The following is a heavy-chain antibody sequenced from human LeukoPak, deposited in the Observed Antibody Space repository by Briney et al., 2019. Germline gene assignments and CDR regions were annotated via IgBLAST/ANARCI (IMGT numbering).Heavy chain of an antibody. CDR2: ISGSGGST. CDR3: AKGPWIAVAGRIDWFDP. J-gene: IGHJ5*02. CDR1: GFTFSSYA. D-gene: IGHD6-19*01. Sequence: GGSLRLSCAASGFTFSSYAMSWVRQAPGKGLEWVSAISGSGGSTYYADSVKGRFTISRDNSKNTLYLQMNSLRAEDTAVYYCAKGPWIAVAGRIDWFDPWGQGTLVTVSS. V-gene: IGHV3-23*01.